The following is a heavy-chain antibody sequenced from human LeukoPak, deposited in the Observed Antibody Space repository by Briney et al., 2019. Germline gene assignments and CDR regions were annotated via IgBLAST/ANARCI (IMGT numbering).Heavy chain of an antibody. CDR1: GFTFSSYW. CDR3: ARASYDILTGYYISYYYYYMDV. J-gene: IGHJ6*03. Sequence: PGGSLRLSCAVSGFTFSSYWMSWVRQAPGKGLEWVANIKQDGSEKYYVDSVKGRFSISRDNAKNSLYLQMNSLRAEDTAVYYCARASYDILTGYYISYYYYYMDVWGKGTTVTVSS. CDR2: IKQDGSEK. V-gene: IGHV3-7*01. D-gene: IGHD3-9*01.